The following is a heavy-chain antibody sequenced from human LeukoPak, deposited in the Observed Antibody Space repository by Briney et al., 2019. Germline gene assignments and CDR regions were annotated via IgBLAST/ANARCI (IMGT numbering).Heavy chain of an antibody. J-gene: IGHJ4*02. CDR1: GFTFSSYA. CDR3: AKDWDLAPGY. Sequence: GGSLRLSCASSGFTFSSYAMSWVRQAPGKGLQCVSSISGSDGSTYYADSVKGRFTISRDNSKNTLSLQMNSLRAEYSAVYYRAKDWDLAPGYWGQGTLVTVSS. V-gene: IGHV3-23*01. D-gene: IGHD1-26*01. CDR2: ISGSDGST.